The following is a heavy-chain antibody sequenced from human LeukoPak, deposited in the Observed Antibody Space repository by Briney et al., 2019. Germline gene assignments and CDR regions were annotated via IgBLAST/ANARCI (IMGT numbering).Heavy chain of an antibody. V-gene: IGHV6-1*01. J-gene: IGHJ5*02. CDR2: TYYRSKWYN. CDR1: GDSVSRNSAA. CDR3: ARGYGGNGDWFDP. D-gene: IGHD4-23*01. Sequence: SQTLSLTCDISGDSVSRNSAAWHWIRQSPSRGLEWLGRTYYRSKWYNDYAVSVKGRVTINPDTSKNQFSLQLNSVTPEDTAVYYCARGYGGNGDWFDPWGQGTLVTVSS.